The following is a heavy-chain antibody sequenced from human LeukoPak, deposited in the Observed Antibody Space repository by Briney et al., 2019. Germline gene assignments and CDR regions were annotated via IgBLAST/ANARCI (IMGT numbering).Heavy chain of an antibody. J-gene: IGHJ6*03. CDR3: AREGYYYDSSGTIPRYYYYYYMDV. Sequence: PSETLSLTCTVSGGSISSYYWSWIRQPAGKGLEWIGRIYTSGSTNYNPSLKSRVTMSVDTSKNQFSLKLSSVTAADTAVYYCAREGYYYDSSGTIPRYYYYYYMDVWGKGTTVTISS. D-gene: IGHD3-22*01. CDR2: IYTSGST. CDR1: GGSISSYY. V-gene: IGHV4-4*07.